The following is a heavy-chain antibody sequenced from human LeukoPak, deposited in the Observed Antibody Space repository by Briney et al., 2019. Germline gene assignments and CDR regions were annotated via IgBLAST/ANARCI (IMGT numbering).Heavy chain of an antibody. Sequence: SGTLSLTCAVSGGAISSANWWSWARQPPGKGLEWIGEIFHSGNTNYNPSLKSRVTISVDKSKNQFPLKLTSVTAADTAVYYCARESCTSSSCYARYYYGMDVWGKGTTVTVSS. CDR1: GGAISSANW. J-gene: IGHJ6*04. V-gene: IGHV4-4*02. CDR3: ARESCTSSSCYARYYYGMDV. D-gene: IGHD2-2*01. CDR2: IFHSGNT.